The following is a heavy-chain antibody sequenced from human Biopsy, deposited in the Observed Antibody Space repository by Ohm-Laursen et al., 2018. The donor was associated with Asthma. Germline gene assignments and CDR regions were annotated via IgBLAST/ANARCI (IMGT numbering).Heavy chain of an antibody. D-gene: IGHD5/OR15-5a*01. Sequence: RSLRLSCAASGFNFDDFAMHWVRQAPGKGLEWVAATTWNSGSRVCAVSVKGRFTISRDNAQNSLYLHMNGLKPEDTAVYYCAKPLNTYNFYAYDVWGQGTTVVVSS. CDR2: TTWNSGSR. J-gene: IGHJ6*02. CDR3: AKPLNTYNFYAYDV. V-gene: IGHV3-9*01. CDR1: GFNFDDFA.